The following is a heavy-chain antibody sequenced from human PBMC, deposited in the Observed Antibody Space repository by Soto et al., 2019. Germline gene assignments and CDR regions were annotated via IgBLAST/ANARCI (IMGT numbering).Heavy chain of an antibody. CDR1: GGSISRYY. CDR3: ARGYCSSTTCYIWDNWFDP. V-gene: IGHV4-59*01. D-gene: IGHD2-2*01. Sequence: QVQLQESGPGLVKPSETLSLTCTVSGGSISRYYWSWIRQPPGKGLEWIGYIYYRGRTNYNPSLKSRVTISVDTPKNQFSLKLSSVTAADTAVYYCARGYCSSTTCYIWDNWFDPWGQGTLVTVSS. J-gene: IGHJ5*02. CDR2: IYYRGRT.